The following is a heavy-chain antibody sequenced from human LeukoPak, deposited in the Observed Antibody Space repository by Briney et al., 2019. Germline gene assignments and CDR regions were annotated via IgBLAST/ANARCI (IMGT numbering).Heavy chain of an antibody. CDR1: GFTFDDYA. CDR2: ISWNSGSI. V-gene: IGHV3-9*01. CDR3: AKVRANYYYYGMDV. Sequence: PGGSLRLPCAASGFTFDDYAMHWVRQAPGKGLEWVSGISWNSGSIGYADSVKGRFTISRDNAKNSLYLQMNSLRAEDTALYYCAKVRANYYYYGMDVWGQGTTATVSS. J-gene: IGHJ6*02.